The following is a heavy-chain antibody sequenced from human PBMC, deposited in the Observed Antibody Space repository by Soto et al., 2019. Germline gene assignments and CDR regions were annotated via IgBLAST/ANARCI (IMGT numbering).Heavy chain of an antibody. CDR3: ATSSPITFDH. CDR2: IKSYNDGGAR. V-gene: IGHV3-15*02. J-gene: IGHJ4*02. D-gene: IGHD2-2*01. Sequence: EVQVVESGGAFVKPGGSLRLSCVISGFRHNYAWVSWVRQAPGKGLEWVGRIKSYNDGGARDYSAPVRGRFIISRDDSRKTVYLQMNSLRPEDTGVYYCATSSPITFDHWGQGTLVTVSA. CDR1: GFRHNYAW.